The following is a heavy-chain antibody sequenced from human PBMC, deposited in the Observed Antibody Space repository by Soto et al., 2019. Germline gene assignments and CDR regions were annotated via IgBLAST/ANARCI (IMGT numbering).Heavy chain of an antibody. D-gene: IGHD3-10*01. J-gene: IGHJ4*02. V-gene: IGHV4-39*01. CDR3: ATTYYFGSGSGY. CDR1: GGSISSSSYY. CDR2: IYYSGNT. Sequence: SETLSLTCTVSGGSISSSSYYWGWIRQPPGKGLEWIGSIYYSGNTYYNPSLKSRVTISVDTSKNQFSLKLSSVTAADTAVYYCATTYYFGSGSGYWGQGTLVTVSS.